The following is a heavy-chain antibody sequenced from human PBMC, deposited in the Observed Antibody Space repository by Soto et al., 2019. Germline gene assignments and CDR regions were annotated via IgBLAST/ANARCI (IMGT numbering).Heavy chain of an antibody. CDR1: GFTFSSYA. CDR2: ISYDGSNK. V-gene: IGHV3-30-3*01. D-gene: IGHD3-22*01. CDR3: ARERYYYDSSGYKQPGAFDI. J-gene: IGHJ3*02. Sequence: VQLVESGGGVVQPGRSLRLSCAASGFTFSSYAMHWVRQAPGKGLEWVAVISYDGSNKYYADSVKGRFTISRDNSKNTLYLQMNSLRAEDTAVYYCARERYYYDSSGYKQPGAFDIWGQGTMVTVSS.